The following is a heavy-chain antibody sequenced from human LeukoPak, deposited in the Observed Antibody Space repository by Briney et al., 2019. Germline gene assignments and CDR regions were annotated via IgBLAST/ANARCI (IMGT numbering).Heavy chain of an antibody. CDR3: AKDYNNYFDP. J-gene: IGHJ5*02. CDR2: ISGDGGSA. CDR1: GFTFTKYA. V-gene: IGHV3-23*01. Sequence: GGSLRLSCAASGFTFTKYAMSWVRQAPGKGLEWVSAISGDGGSAYYGDSVKGRFTISRDNSKNTLWLQMNSLRADDTAVCYCAKDYNNYFDPWGQGTLVTVSS.